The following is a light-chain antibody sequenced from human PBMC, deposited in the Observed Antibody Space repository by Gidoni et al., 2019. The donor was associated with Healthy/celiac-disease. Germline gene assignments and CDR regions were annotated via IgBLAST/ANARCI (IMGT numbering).Light chain of an antibody. J-gene: IGKJ1*01. Sequence: DIQMTQSPSSLAASVGDRVTITCRASQSIRSYLNWYQQKPGTAPKLLIYAASSLQSGVSSRFSGSGSGTDFTLTISSLQPEDFAIYYCQQSYSTPRTFGQGTKVEIK. CDR1: QSIRSY. CDR2: AAS. CDR3: QQSYSTPRT. V-gene: IGKV1-39*01.